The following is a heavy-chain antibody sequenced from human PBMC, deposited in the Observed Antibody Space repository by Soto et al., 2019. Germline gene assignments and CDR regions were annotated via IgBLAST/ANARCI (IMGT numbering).Heavy chain of an antibody. CDR1: GGSISSSSYY. CDR2: IYYSGST. D-gene: IGHD2-8*01. Sequence: PSETLSLTCTVSGGSISSSSYYWGWIRQPPGKGLEWIGSIYYSGSTYYNPSLKSRVTISVDTSKNQFSLKLSSVTAADTAVYYCAKRLGGVDYWGQGTLVTVSS. J-gene: IGHJ4*02. CDR3: AKRLGGVDY. V-gene: IGHV4-39*01.